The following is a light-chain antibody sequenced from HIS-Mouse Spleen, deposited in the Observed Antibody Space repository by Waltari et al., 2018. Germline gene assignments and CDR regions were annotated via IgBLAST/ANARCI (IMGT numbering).Light chain of an antibody. V-gene: IGLV2-11*01. J-gene: IGLJ1*01. Sequence: QSALPQPRSVSGSPGQSVTISCTGPSSDVGGYNYVSWYQQHPGKAPKLMIYDVSKRPSGVPDRFSGSKSGNTASLTISGLQAEDEADYYCCSYAGSYTGVFGTGTKVTVL. CDR2: DVS. CDR3: CSYAGSYTGV. CDR1: SSDVGGYNY.